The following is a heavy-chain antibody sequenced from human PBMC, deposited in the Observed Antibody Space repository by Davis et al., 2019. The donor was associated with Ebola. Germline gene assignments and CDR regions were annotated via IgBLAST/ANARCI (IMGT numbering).Heavy chain of an antibody. CDR1: GGSFSGYY. J-gene: IGHJ4*02. CDR3: ARLRFLEWFDY. V-gene: IGHV4-30-4*08. CDR2: IYYSGST. Sequence: SETLSLTCAVYGGSFSGYYWSWIRQPPGKGLEWIGYIYYSGSTYYNPSLKSRVTISVDTSKNQFSLKLSSVTAADTAVYYCARLRFLEWFDYWGQGTLVTVSS. D-gene: IGHD3-3*01.